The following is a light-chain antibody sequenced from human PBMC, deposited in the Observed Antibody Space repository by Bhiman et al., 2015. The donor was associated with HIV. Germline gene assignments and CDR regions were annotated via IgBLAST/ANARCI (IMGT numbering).Light chain of an antibody. V-gene: IGLV3-1*01. Sequence: SYELAQPPSVSLSPGQTATITCSGDKLGEKFASWYQQKPGQSPILIIYQNNKRASGIPERISGSNSGDTATLTVSSVEAGDEADYYCQVWAGNSDHRGVFGPGTKVTV. J-gene: IGLJ1*01. CDR2: QNN. CDR3: QVWAGNSDHRGV. CDR1: KLGEKF.